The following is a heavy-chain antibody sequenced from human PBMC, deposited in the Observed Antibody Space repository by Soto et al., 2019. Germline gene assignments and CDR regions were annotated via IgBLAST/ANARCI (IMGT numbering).Heavy chain of an antibody. V-gene: IGHV4-61*08. Sequence: SETLSLTCTVSGGSISSGGYYWSWIRQHPGKGLEWIGYIYYSGSTNYNPSLKSRVTISVDTSKNQFSLKLSSVNAADTAVYYCAKDGYYYDSSGLNYFDYWGQGTLVTVSS. J-gene: IGHJ4*02. D-gene: IGHD3-22*01. CDR2: IYYSGST. CDR1: GGSISSGGYY. CDR3: AKDGYYYDSSGLNYFDY.